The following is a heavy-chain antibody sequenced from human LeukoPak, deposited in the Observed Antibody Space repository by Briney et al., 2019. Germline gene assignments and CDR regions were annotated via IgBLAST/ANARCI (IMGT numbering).Heavy chain of an antibody. CDR1: GFIFSSYG. CDR2: IRSEASHQ. Sequence: PGGSLRLSCAASGFIFSSYGIHWVRQAPGKGLEWVAFIRSEASHQYYADSLRGRFTVSRDNSKNVVFLQMNSVRPEDTAVYYCAKDKSTSVITPVVGFDLWGQGTVVTVSS. V-gene: IGHV3-30*02. J-gene: IGHJ3*01. D-gene: IGHD4-23*01. CDR3: AKDKSTSVITPVVGFDL.